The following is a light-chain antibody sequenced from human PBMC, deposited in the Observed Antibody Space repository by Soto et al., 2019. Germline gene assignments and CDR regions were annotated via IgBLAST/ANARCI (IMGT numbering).Light chain of an antibody. CDR3: QQYNNWFWT. J-gene: IGKJ1*01. V-gene: IGKV3-15*01. CDR1: QSVGSN. CDR2: GAS. Sequence: EIVMTQSPATLSVSPGERATLSCRASQSVGSNLAWYQQKPGQAPRLLIYGASTRATGIPARFSGSGSGTEFTLTISSLQSEDFAVYYCQQYNNWFWTFGQGTKVDIK.